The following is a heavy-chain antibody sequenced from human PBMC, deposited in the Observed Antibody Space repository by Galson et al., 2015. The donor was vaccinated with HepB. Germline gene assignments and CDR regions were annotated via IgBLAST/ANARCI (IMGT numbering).Heavy chain of an antibody. CDR3: ARVGSKGGELGNYWYFDL. D-gene: IGHD3-10*01. CDR1: GGSISSYY. V-gene: IGHV4-59*01. CDR2: IYYSGST. J-gene: IGHJ2*01. Sequence: ETLSLTCTVSGGSISSYYWSWIRQPPGKGLEWIGYIYYSGSTNYNPSLKSRVTISVDTSKNQFSLKLSSVTAADTAVYYCARVGSKGGELGNYWYFDLWGRGTLVTVSS.